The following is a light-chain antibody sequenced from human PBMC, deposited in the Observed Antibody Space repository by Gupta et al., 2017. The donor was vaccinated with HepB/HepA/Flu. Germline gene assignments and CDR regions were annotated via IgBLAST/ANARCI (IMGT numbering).Light chain of an antibody. J-gene: IGLJ2*01. CDR3: QTWGTGIHVV. V-gene: IGLV4-69*01. Sequence: QLVLTQSPSASASLGASVKPTCILSSGHSSYAIAWHQQQPEKGPRYLMKLNSDGSHSKGDGIPDRFSGSSSGAERYLTISSLQSEDEADYYCQTWGTGIHVVFGGGTKLTVL. CDR2: LNSDGSH. CDR1: SGHSSYA.